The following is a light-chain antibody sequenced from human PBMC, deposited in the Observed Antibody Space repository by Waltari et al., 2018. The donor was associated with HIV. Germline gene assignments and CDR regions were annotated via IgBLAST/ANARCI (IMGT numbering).Light chain of an antibody. J-gene: IGKJ4*01. CDR2: SAS. V-gene: IGKV3-15*01. CDR1: QSVYSN. CDR3: QQYNDWPPLT. Sequence: EIVMTQSPATLSVSPGERATLSCRASQSVYSNLAWYQQKPGQAPRLLIYSASTRATGIPARFSGSGSGTEFTLTISSLQSEDFAVYYCQQYNDWPPLTFGGGTKVEIK.